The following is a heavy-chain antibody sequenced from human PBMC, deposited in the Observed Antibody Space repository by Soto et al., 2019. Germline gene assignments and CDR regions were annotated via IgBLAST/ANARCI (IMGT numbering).Heavy chain of an antibody. CDR1: GFTFSDYY. D-gene: IGHD2-15*01. CDR3: ARRADTDGGYCSGGSCPNWFDP. V-gene: IGHV3-11*01. J-gene: IGHJ5*02. Sequence: GGSLRLSCAASGFTFSDYYMSWIRQAPGKGLEWVSYISSSGSTIYYADSVKGRFTISRDNAKNSLYLQMNSLRAEDTAVYYCARRADTDGGYCSGGSCPNWFDPWGQGTLVTVSS. CDR2: ISSSGSTI.